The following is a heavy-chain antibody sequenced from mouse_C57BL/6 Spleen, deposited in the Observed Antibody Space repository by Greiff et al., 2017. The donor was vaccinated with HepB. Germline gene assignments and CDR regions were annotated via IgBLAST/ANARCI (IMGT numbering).Heavy chain of an antibody. CDR1: GYTFTSYW. J-gene: IGHJ2*01. CDR2: IDPSDSYT. Sequence: VQLQQSGAELVMPGASVKLSCKASGYTFTSYWMHWVKQRPGQGLEWIGEIDPSDSYTNYNQKFKGKSTLTVDKSSSTAYMQLSSLTSEDSAVYYWARDYGNSYFDYWGQGTTLTVSS. V-gene: IGHV1-69*01. CDR3: ARDYGNSYFDY. D-gene: IGHD2-1*01.